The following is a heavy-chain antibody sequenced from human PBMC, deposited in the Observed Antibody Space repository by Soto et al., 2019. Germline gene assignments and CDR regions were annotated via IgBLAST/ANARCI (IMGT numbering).Heavy chain of an antibody. D-gene: IGHD2-2*01. Sequence: GSLRLSCAASGFTFSSYGMHWVRQAPGKGLEWVAVIWYDGSNKYYADSVKGRFTISRDNSKNTLYLQMNSLRAEDTAVYYCARDKDDQLLGSWFDPWGQGTLVTVSS. CDR3: ARDKDDQLLGSWFDP. CDR1: GFTFSSYG. J-gene: IGHJ5*02. V-gene: IGHV3-33*01. CDR2: IWYDGSNK.